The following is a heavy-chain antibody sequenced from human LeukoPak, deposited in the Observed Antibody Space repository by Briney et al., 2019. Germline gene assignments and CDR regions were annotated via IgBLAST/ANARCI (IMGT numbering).Heavy chain of an antibody. J-gene: IGHJ4*02. D-gene: IGHD2-2*01. CDR2: IYYSGST. CDR1: GSSISSYY. Sequence: SETLSLTCTVSGSSISSYYWSWIRQPPGKGLEWIGYIYYSGSTNYNPSLKSRVTISVDTSKNQFSLKLSSVTAADTAVYYCARHGLGTYPFDYWGQGILVTVSS. V-gene: IGHV4-59*01. CDR3: ARHGLGTYPFDY.